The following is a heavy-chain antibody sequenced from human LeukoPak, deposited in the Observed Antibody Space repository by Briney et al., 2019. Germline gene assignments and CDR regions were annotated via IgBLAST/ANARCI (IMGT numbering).Heavy chain of an antibody. Sequence: GGSLRLSCAASGFTFSSYAMSWVRQAPGKGLGWVSAISGSGGSTYYADSVKGRFTISRDNSKNTLYLQMNSLRAEDTAVYYCAHISSSWPDYWGQGTLVTVSS. CDR2: ISGSGGST. CDR1: GFTFSSYA. V-gene: IGHV3-23*01. CDR3: AHISSSWPDY. D-gene: IGHD6-13*01. J-gene: IGHJ4*02.